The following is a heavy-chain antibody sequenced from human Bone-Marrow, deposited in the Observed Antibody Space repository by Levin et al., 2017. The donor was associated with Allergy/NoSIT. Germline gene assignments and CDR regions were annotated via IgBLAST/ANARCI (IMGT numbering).Heavy chain of an antibody. CDR3: ARDSPLDSSGYYSYYYDGMDV. CDR2: IYYSGST. V-gene: IGHV4-30-4*01. CDR1: GGSISSGDYY. Sequence: SETLSLTCTVSGGSISSGDYYWSWIRQPPGKGLEWIGYIYYSGSTYYNPSLKSRVTISVDTSKNQFSLKLSSVTAADTAVYYCARDSPLDSSGYYSYYYDGMDVWGQGTTVTVSS. D-gene: IGHD3-22*01. J-gene: IGHJ6*02.